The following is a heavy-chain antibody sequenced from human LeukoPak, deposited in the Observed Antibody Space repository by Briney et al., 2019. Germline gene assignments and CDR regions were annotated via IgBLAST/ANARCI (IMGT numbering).Heavy chain of an antibody. J-gene: IGHJ6*02. CDR2: ISGGGGST. Sequence: GGSLRLSCAASGFTFSSYAMSWVRQAPGKGLEWVSAISGGGGSTYYADSVKGRFTISRDNFKNTLYLQMNSLRAEDTAVYYCARDYRSEYYYYGMDVWGQGTTVTVSS. D-gene: IGHD1-26*01. CDR3: ARDYRSEYYYYGMDV. V-gene: IGHV3-23*01. CDR1: GFTFSSYA.